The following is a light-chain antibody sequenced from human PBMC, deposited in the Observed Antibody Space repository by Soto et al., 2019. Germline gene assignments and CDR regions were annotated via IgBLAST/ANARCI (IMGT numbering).Light chain of an antibody. V-gene: IGKV3-15*01. CDR2: GAS. Sequence: EIVMTQSPATLSVSPGERATLSCRASQSVSTNFAWYQQKPGQAPRLLIYGASTRATGTPARFSGSGSGTEFTLTISRLEPEDFAVYYCQQYGSSPRTFGQGTRLEIK. CDR1: QSVSTN. J-gene: IGKJ5*01. CDR3: QQYGSSPRT.